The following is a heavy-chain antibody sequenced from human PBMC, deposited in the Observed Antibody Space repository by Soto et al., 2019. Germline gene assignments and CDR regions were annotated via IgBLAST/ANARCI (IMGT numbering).Heavy chain of an antibody. D-gene: IGHD3-10*01. CDR2: IYPGDSDT. J-gene: IGHJ6*02. Sequence: GESLKISCKGSGYSFTSYWIGWVRQMPGKGLEWMGIIYPGDSDTRYSPSFQGQVTISADKSISTAYLQWSSLKASDTAMYYCARHKGRITMVRGDYYYYYGMDVWGQGTTVTVSS. CDR3: ARHKGRITMVRGDYYYYYGMDV. CDR1: GYSFTSYW. V-gene: IGHV5-51*01.